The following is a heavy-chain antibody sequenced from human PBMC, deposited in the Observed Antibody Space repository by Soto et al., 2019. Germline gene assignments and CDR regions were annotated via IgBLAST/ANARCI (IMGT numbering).Heavy chain of an antibody. CDR3: ARDVETTKANYYYYGMDV. Sequence: QEQLVESGGGVVQPGRSLRLSCAASGFSFSSYAMHWVRQAPGKGLEWVALIWYDGSTTSYADSVKGRFTISRDNSKNTHYLQMNNLRAEDTAVYYCARDVETTKANYYYYGMDVWGRGTPVTVSS. V-gene: IGHV3-33*01. J-gene: IGHJ6*02. CDR1: GFSFSSYA. D-gene: IGHD5-18*01. CDR2: IWYDGSTT.